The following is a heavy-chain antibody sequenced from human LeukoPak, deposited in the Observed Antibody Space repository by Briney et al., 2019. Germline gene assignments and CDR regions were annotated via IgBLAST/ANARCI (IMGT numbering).Heavy chain of an antibody. D-gene: IGHD2-15*01. V-gene: IGHV1-2*02. CDR1: GYTFTGHY. J-gene: IGHJ4*02. CDR3: ARPKCSGGSCYYPVFDY. Sequence: VASVKVSCKASGYTFTGHYMHWVRQAPGQGLEWMGWINPNSGGTNYAQKFQGRVTMTRDTSISTAYMELSRLRSDDTAVYYCARPKCSGGSCYYPVFDYWGQGTLVTVSS. CDR2: INPNSGGT.